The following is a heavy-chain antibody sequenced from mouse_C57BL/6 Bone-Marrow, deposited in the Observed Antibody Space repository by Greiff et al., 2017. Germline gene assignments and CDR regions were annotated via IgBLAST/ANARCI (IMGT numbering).Heavy chain of an antibody. J-gene: IGHJ3*01. CDR1: GYTFTSYG. Sequence: QVQLQQSGAELARPGASVKLSCKASGYTFTSYGISWVKQRTGQGLEWIGEICPRSGNTYYTEKFKGKATLTADKSSSTAYMELRSLTSEDSAVYFYARSGYYGSSRGCADWGQGTLVTVSA. D-gene: IGHD1-1*01. CDR2: ICPRSGNT. V-gene: IGHV1-81*01. CDR3: ARSGYYGSSRGCAD.